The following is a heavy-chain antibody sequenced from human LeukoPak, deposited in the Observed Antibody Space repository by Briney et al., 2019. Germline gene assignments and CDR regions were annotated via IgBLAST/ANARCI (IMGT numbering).Heavy chain of an antibody. Sequence: SETLSLTCTVSGGSISSYYWSWIRQPPGKGLEWIGYIYDSGSTNYNPSLKSRLTISLDTSKNQFSLKLSSVTAADTAVYYCARHVASGPPRRHFFPIRLLYYFDYWGQGTLVTVSS. J-gene: IGHJ4*02. CDR3: ARHVASGPPRRHFFPIRLLYYFDY. CDR2: IYDSGST. D-gene: IGHD2-21*01. V-gene: IGHV4-59*08. CDR1: GGSISSYY.